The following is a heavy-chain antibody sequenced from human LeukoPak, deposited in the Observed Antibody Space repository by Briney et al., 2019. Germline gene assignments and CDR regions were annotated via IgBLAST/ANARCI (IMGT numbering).Heavy chain of an antibody. J-gene: IGHJ4*02. CDR1: GSTFSKYW. CDR2: INTDGTVT. D-gene: IGHD6-19*01. Sequence: PGGSLRLPCAASGSTFSKYWMLWVRQAPGKGLESVSRINTDGTVTTYADSVKGRFTVSRDNADNTMFLQMNSVRDEDTAVYYCATKQWLAPPPDSWGQGTPVTVSS. CDR3: ATKQWLAPPPDS. V-gene: IGHV3-74*01.